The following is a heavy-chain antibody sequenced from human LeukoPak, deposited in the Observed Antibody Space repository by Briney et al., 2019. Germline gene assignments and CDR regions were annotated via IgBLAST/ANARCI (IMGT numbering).Heavy chain of an antibody. CDR1: GFTVSSNY. J-gene: IGHJ4*02. Sequence: PGGSLRLSCAASGFTVSSNYMSWVRQAPGKGLEWVSVIYSGGSTYYADSVKGRFTISRDNSKNTLYLQMNSLRAEDTAVYYCARGWAVAGTAWYFDYWGQGTLVTVSS. D-gene: IGHD6-19*01. V-gene: IGHV3-66*01. CDR2: IYSGGST. CDR3: ARGWAVAGTAWYFDY.